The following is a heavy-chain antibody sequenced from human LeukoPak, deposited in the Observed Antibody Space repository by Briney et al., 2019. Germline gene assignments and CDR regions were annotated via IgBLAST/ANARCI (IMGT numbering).Heavy chain of an antibody. D-gene: IGHD6-13*01. CDR2: INHSGST. V-gene: IGHV4-39*07. CDR1: GGSISSSAYH. Sequence: SETLSLTCTVSGGSISSSAYHWGWIRQPPGKGLEWIGEINHSGSTNYNPSLKSRVTISVDTSKNQFSLKLSSVTAADTAVYYCARDSSGWYYNWFDPWGQGTLVTVSS. J-gene: IGHJ5*02. CDR3: ARDSSGWYYNWFDP.